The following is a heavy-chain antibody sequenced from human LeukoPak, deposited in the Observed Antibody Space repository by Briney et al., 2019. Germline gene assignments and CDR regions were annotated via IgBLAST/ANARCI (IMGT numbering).Heavy chain of an antibody. V-gene: IGHV3-30*18. CDR2: ILHDGSDK. CDR1: GFTFSSYG. D-gene: IGHD3-10*02. J-gene: IGHJ6*04. Sequence: GGSLRLSCAASGFTFSSYGMHWVRQAPGKGLEWVAVILHDGSDKYYAHSVKGRFTIPRDNSKNTPYLQMNRLRAEDTAVYYCAELGITMIGGVWGKGTTVTISS. CDR3: AELGITMIGGV.